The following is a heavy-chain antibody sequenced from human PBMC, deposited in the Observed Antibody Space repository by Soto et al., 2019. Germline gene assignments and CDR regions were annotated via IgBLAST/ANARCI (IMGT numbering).Heavy chain of an antibody. CDR3: AREITGDWHLDL. J-gene: IGHJ2*01. Sequence: QVQLQESGPGLVKPSQTLSLTCTVSGGSINTGGFYWNWIRQHPGKGLEWIGYIYYTGTTYYTPSLRSRLTMTVDTSKNQFSLKLSSVTAADTAVYYCAREITGDWHLDLWGRGTLVTVSS. D-gene: IGHD7-27*01. V-gene: IGHV4-31*03. CDR1: GGSINTGGFY. CDR2: IYYTGTT.